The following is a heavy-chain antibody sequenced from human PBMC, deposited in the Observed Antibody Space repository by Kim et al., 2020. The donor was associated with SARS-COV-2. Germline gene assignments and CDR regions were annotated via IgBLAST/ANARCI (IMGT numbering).Heavy chain of an antibody. V-gene: IGHV4-39*01. D-gene: IGHD6-19*01. J-gene: IGHJ5*02. CDR3: ASSGWYKEDWFDP. Sequence: NPSPRSRVTLSVDTSKNPFALKLSSGTAADTAVYYCASSGWYKEDWFDPWGQGTLVTVSS.